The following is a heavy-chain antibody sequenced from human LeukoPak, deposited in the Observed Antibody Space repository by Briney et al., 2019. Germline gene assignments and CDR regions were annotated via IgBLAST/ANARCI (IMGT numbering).Heavy chain of an antibody. CDR3: TTEGDCSGGSCYVAEAGFDY. V-gene: IGHV3-15*01. Sequence: GGSLRLSCAASGFTFSNAWMSWVRQAPGKGLEWVGRIKSKTDGGTTDYAAPVKGRFTISGDDSKNTLYLQMNSLKTEDTAVYYCTTEGDCSGGSCYVAEAGFDYWGQGTLVTVSS. CDR2: IKSKTDGGTT. D-gene: IGHD2-15*01. J-gene: IGHJ4*02. CDR1: GFTFSNAW.